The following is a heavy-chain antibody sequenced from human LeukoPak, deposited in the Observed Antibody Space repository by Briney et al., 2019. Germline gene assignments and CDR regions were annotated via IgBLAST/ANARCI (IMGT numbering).Heavy chain of an antibody. D-gene: IGHD2-15*01. CDR2: INHNGST. CDR3: ARSPAATLDY. CDR1: GGSFSGYY. J-gene: IGHJ4*02. Sequence: SETLSLTCAVYGGSFSGYYWSWIRQPPGKGLEWIGEINHNGSTNYNPSLKSRVTISVDTSKNQFSLKLSSVTAADTAVYYCARSPAATLDYWGQGTLVTVSS. V-gene: IGHV4-34*01.